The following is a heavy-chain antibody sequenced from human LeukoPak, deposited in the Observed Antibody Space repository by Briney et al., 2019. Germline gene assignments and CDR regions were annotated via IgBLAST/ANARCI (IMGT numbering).Heavy chain of an antibody. CDR2: IYYSGST. CDR1: GGSISSHY. J-gene: IGHJ3*02. V-gene: IGHV4-59*11. CDR3: ARATYYDFWSGYGFDI. D-gene: IGHD3-3*01. Sequence: SETLSLTCTVSGGSISSHYWSWIRQPPGKGLEWIGYIYYSGSTNYKPSLKSRVTISADTSKNQFSLKLSSVTAADTAVYYCARATYYDFWSGYGFDIWGQGTMVTVSS.